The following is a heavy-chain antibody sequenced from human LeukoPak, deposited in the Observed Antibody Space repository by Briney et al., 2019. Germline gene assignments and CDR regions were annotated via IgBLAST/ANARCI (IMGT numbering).Heavy chain of an antibody. D-gene: IGHD2-15*01. Sequence: SETLSLTCTVSGGSISSYYWSWIRQPPGKGLEWIAYIYYSGSTNYNPSLKSRVTISVDTSKNQFSLKLSSVTAADTAVYYCGRVTCSGGSCYSSGFDYWGQGTLVTVSS. CDR2: IYYSGST. J-gene: IGHJ4*02. CDR1: GGSISSYY. V-gene: IGHV4-59*01. CDR3: GRVTCSGGSCYSSGFDY.